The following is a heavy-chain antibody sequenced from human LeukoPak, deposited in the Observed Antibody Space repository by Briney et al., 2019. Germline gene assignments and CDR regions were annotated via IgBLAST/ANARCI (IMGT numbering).Heavy chain of an antibody. Sequence: PSETLSLTCTVSGGSISSRSDYWGWIRQTPGKGLEWIGNLDSSGSTYYNPSLKSRVTISVGTSKNQFSLSLRSVTAADTAIYFCSRSHDYGGLYFYYYMDVWGKGTTVTVSS. CDR3: SRSHDYGGLYFYYYMDV. CDR1: GGSISSRSDY. V-gene: IGHV4-39*01. CDR2: LDSSGST. J-gene: IGHJ6*03. D-gene: IGHD4-23*01.